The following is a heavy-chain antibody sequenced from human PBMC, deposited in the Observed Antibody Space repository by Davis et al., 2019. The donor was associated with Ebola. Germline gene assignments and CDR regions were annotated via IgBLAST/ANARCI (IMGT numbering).Heavy chain of an antibody. Sequence: GESLKISCAASGFTFRDYAMHWVRQAPGKGLEWVAVLSFDGSNIVYADSVKGRFTISRDNSKNTLYLQMNSLRAEDTAVYYCAKWSPYGETAGVLDIWGQGTMVTVSS. V-gene: IGHV3-30-3*02. CDR2: LSFDGSNI. CDR1: GFTFRDYA. J-gene: IGHJ3*02. D-gene: IGHD2-21*02. CDR3: AKWSPYGETAGVLDI.